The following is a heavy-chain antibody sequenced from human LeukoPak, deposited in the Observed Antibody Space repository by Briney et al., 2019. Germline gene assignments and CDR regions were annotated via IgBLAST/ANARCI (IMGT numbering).Heavy chain of an antibody. CDR3: ARAPGLYGESDY. CDR1: GFTFSSYA. J-gene: IGHJ4*02. D-gene: IGHD4-17*01. CDR2: ISGSGGST. Sequence: GGSLRLSCAASGFTFSSYAMSWVRQAPGKGLEWVSAISGSGGSTYYADSVKGRFTISRDNSKNTLYLQMNSLRAEDTAVYYCARAPGLYGESDYWGQGTLVTVSS. V-gene: IGHV3-23*01.